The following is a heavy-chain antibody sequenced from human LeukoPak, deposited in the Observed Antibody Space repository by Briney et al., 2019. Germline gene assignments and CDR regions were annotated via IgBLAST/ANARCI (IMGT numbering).Heavy chain of an antibody. CDR3: ARGQWGDYDFDY. CDR2: MNPDSGNT. CDR1: GYTFTSYD. J-gene: IGHJ4*02. D-gene: IGHD4-17*01. Sequence: GASVKVSCKASGYTFTSYDINWVRQATGQGLEWMGWMNPDSGNTGYAQKFQGRVTMTRNTSISTAYMELSSLRSEDTAVYYCARGQWGDYDFDYWGQGTLVTVSS. V-gene: IGHV1-8*01.